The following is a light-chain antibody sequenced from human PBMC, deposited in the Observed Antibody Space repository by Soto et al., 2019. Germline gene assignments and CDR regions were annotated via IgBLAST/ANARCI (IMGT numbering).Light chain of an antibody. CDR1: LTISNNF. V-gene: IGKV3-20*01. J-gene: IGKJ1*01. CDR3: QQYYSSPLT. Sequence: EIVLTQSPGTLSLSPGEGATLSCRASLTISNNFIAWYQQRAGQAPRLVIYGASTRATGIPDRFSASGSATDFTLTISRLEPEDFAVYFCQQYYSSPLTFGQGTKVEVK. CDR2: GAS.